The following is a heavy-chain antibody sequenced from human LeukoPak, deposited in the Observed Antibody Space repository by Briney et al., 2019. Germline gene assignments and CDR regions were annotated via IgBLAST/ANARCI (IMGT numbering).Heavy chain of an antibody. D-gene: IGHD5-18*01. CDR3: AKDRIRGETAMVNSGYYYFGMDV. V-gene: IGHV3-30*18. J-gene: IGHJ6*02. Sequence: GGSLRLSCAAPGFTFRSYGMHWVRQAPGNGLEWVAVISYDGSSEYFADSVKGRFTISRDNSKNTLYLEMHSLRAEDTAVYYCAKDRIRGETAMVNSGYYYFGMDVWGQGTTVTVSS. CDR1: GFTFRSYG. CDR2: ISYDGSSE.